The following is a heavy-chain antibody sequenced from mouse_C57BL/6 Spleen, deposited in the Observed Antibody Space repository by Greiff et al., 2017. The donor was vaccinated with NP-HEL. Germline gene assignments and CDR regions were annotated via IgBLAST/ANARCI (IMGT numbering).Heavy chain of an antibody. J-gene: IGHJ4*01. Sequence: VQLQQPGAELVKPGASVKLSCKASGYTFTSYWMHWVKQRPGQGLEWIGMIHPNSGSTNYNEKFKSKATLTVDKSSSTAYMQLSSLTSEDSAVYYCARKLLHYYAMDYWGQGTSVTVSS. CDR2: IHPNSGST. D-gene: IGHD1-3*01. CDR1: GYTFTSYW. CDR3: ARKLLHYYAMDY. V-gene: IGHV1-64*01.